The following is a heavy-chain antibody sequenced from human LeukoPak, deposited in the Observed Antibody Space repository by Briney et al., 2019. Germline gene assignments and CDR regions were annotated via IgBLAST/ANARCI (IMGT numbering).Heavy chain of an antibody. J-gene: IGHJ6*03. CDR3: ARRNYYYYMDV. CDR2: IHYSGST. V-gene: IGHV4-39*07. CDR1: GGSIRTSSYY. Sequence: SETLSLTCIVSGGSIRTSSYYWGWIRQTPGKGLEWIGSIHYSGSTYYNPSLKSRVTISVDTSKNQFSLKLSSVTAADTAVYYCARRNYYYYMDVWGKGTTVTVSS.